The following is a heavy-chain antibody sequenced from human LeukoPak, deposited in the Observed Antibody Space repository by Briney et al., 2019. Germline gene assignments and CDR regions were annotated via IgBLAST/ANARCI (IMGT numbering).Heavy chain of an antibody. CDR2: INPYNGNT. V-gene: IGHV1-18*01. J-gene: IGHJ4*02. D-gene: IGHD2-2*01. CDR1: GYTFTSYG. Sequence: ASVKVSCKASGYTFTSYGISWVRQAPGQGLEWMGWINPYNGNTNYAQKLQGRVTMTTDTSTSTAYMELRSLRSDDTAVYYCARGVYQLLETYFDYWGLGTLVSVSS. CDR3: ARGVYQLLETYFDY.